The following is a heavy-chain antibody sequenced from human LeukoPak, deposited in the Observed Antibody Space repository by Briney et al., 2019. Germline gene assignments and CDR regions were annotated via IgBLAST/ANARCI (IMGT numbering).Heavy chain of an antibody. CDR3: ARGAATCEGVIVPRCDY. CDR2: ILPIFGTA. Sequence: AASVKVFCKASGGTFSSYAISWVRQAPGQGLEWMGGILPIFGTANYAQKFQGRVTITTHESTSTAYMDRSSLRSEDTAGDYCARGAATCEGVIVPRCDYWGQGTLVTVSS. CDR1: GGTFSSYA. J-gene: IGHJ4*02. V-gene: IGHV1-69*05. D-gene: IGHD3-16*02.